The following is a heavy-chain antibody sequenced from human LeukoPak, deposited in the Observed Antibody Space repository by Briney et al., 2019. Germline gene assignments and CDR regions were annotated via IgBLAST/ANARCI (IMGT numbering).Heavy chain of an antibody. CDR3: ARHLWYYGSGTYLPTFDY. CDR1: GGSISNFY. Sequence: SETLSLTCTVSGGSISNFYWSWIRQPPGKGLEWIGSIYYSGSTSYNPSLKSRVTISVDTSKNQFSLKLSSVTAADTAVYYCARHLWYYGSGTYLPTFDYWGQGTLVTVSS. J-gene: IGHJ4*02. D-gene: IGHD3-10*01. CDR2: IYYSGST. V-gene: IGHV4-39*01.